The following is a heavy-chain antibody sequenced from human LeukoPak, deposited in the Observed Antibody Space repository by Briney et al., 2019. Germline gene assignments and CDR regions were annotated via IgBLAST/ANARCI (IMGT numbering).Heavy chain of an antibody. J-gene: IGHJ3*02. D-gene: IGHD3-16*01. CDR1: GYTFTGYY. CDR2: INPDSGGT. V-gene: IGHV1-2*02. CDR3: ARDGLGGSGAFDI. Sequence: VASVKVSCKASGYTFTGYYIHWVRQAPGQGLEWMGWINPDSGGTNYAQKFQGGVTMTRDTSISTAYMELNRLRSDDTAVYYCARDGLGGSGAFDIWGQGTMVTVSS.